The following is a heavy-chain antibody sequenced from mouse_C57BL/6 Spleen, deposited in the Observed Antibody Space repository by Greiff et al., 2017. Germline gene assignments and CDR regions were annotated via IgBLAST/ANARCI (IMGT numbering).Heavy chain of an antibody. CDR3: ARAYRSNYFYYAMDY. Sequence: VQLQQSGPELVKPGASVKISCKASGYSFTDYNMNWVKQSNGKSLEWIGVINPNYGTTSYNQKFKGKATLTVDQSSSTAYMQINSLTSEDSAVYYCARAYRSNYFYYAMDYWGQGTSVTVSS. CDR1: GYSFTDYN. J-gene: IGHJ4*01. CDR2: INPNYGTT. D-gene: IGHD2-5*01. V-gene: IGHV1-39*01.